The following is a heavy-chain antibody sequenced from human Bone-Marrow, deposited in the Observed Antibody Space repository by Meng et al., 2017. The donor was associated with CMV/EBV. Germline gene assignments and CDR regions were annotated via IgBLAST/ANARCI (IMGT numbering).Heavy chain of an antibody. D-gene: IGHD3-16*01. CDR3: ARDGLGGAPDD. CDR2: IYYSGST. Sequence: SETLSLTCTVSGGSISSYYWSWIRQPPGKGLEWIGYIYYSGSTNYNPSLKSRVTISVDTSKNQFSLKLSSVTAADTAVYYCARDGLGGAPDDWGQGPLVTGSS. V-gene: IGHV4-59*01. CDR1: GGSISSYY. J-gene: IGHJ4*02.